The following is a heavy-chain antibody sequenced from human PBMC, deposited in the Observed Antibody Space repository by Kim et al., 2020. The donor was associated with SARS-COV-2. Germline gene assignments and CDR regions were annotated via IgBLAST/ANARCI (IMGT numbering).Heavy chain of an antibody. Sequence: NPSRKSRVTISVDTSKDQFSLKLSTVTAADTAVYYCARVTDSSGSAAFDIWGQGTMVTVSS. D-gene: IGHD6-19*01. V-gene: IGHV4-59*01. CDR3: ARVTDSSGSAAFDI. J-gene: IGHJ3*02.